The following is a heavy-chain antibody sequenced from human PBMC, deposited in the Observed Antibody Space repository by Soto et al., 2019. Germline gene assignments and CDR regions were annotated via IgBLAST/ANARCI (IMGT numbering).Heavy chain of an antibody. Sequence: SETLSLTCAVSGGSISSGGYSWSWIRQPPGKGLEWIGYIYRSGSTYYNPSLKSRVTISVDRSKNQFSLKLSSVTAADTAVYYCARRGVVTATNFDYWGQGTLVTVSS. J-gene: IGHJ4*02. CDR3: ARRGVVTATNFDY. CDR2: IYRSGST. V-gene: IGHV4-30-2*01. CDR1: GGSISSGGYS. D-gene: IGHD2-21*02.